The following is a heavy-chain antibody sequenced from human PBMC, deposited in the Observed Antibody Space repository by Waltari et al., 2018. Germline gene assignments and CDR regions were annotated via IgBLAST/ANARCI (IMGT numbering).Heavy chain of an antibody. CDR3: ASRSGWYEGAFDY. J-gene: IGHJ4*02. CDR1: GYSFISYW. D-gene: IGHD6-19*01. CDR2: IYPGDSDT. V-gene: IGHV5-51*01. Sequence: EVQLVQSGAEVKKPGESLKISCKGSGYSFISYWIGWVRQLPGKGLECMGIIYPGDSDTSDSPSFQGQVTISADKSISTAYLQCSSLKASDTAMYYCASRSGWYEGAFDYWGQGTLVTVSS.